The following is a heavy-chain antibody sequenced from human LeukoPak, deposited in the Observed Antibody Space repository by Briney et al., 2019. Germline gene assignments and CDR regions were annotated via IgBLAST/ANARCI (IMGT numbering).Heavy chain of an antibody. CDR1: GFTFSSYG. Sequence: GGSLRLSCAASGFTFSSYGMHWVRQAPGKGLEWVAVIWYDGGNKYYADSVKGRFTISRDNSKNTLYLQMNSLRAEDTAVYYCARGGQWRNYYYYYMDVWGKGTTVTVSS. V-gene: IGHV3-33*01. D-gene: IGHD6-19*01. CDR2: IWYDGGNK. CDR3: ARGGQWRNYYYYYMDV. J-gene: IGHJ6*03.